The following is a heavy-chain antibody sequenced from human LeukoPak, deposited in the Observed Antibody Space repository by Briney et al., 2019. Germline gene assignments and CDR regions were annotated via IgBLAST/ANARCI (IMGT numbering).Heavy chain of an antibody. CDR1: GFTFSGSA. J-gene: IGHJ4*02. CDR2: IRSIDNGFET. D-gene: IGHD3-22*01. CDR3: TRSTSDSSSSRFDY. V-gene: IGHV3-73*01. Sequence: GGSLKLSCADPGFTFSGSAMYRVRQASGKGLEWVGRIRSIDNGFETTYTTSMKGKFTISTDDTKTTAYLQMNSLKAEDTAVYYCTRSTSDSSSSRFDYWGQGALVTVSS.